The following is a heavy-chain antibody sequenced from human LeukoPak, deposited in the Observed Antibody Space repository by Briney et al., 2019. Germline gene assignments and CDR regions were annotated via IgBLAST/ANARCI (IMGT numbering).Heavy chain of an antibody. CDR3: ARVAIGSYDATYYFDY. V-gene: IGHV1-18*01. CDR2: ISAYNGNT. J-gene: IGHJ4*02. Sequence: ASVKVSCKASGYTFTSYGISWVRQAPGQGLEWMGWISAYNGNTNYAQKLQGRVTMTTDTSTSTAYMELRSLRSDDTAVYYCARVAIGSYDATYYFDYWGQGTLVTVSS. D-gene: IGHD5-18*01. CDR1: GYTFTSYG.